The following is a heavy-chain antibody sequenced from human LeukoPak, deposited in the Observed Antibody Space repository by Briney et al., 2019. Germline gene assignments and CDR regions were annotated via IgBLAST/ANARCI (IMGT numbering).Heavy chain of an antibody. CDR1: GYTFTSYG. D-gene: IGHD3-16*02. CDR2: ISAYNGNT. CDR3: ARDWDDYVWGSYRPTVNYYLDY. Sequence: GASVKVSCKASGYTFTSYGISWVRQAPGQGLEWMGWISAYNGNTNYAQKLQGRVTMTTDTSTSTAYMELRSLRSDDTAVYYCARDWDDYVWGSYRPTVNYYLDYWGQGTLVTVSS. J-gene: IGHJ4*02. V-gene: IGHV1-18*01.